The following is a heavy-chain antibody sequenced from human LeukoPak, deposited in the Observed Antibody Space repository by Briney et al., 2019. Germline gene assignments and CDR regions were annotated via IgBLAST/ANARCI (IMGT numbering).Heavy chain of an antibody. CDR1: GGSFSGYY. J-gene: IGHJ4*02. CDR2: INHSGST. Sequence: SETLPLTCAVYGGSFSGYYWSWIRQPPGKGLEWIGEINHSGSTNYNPSLKSRVTISVDTSKNQFSLKLGSVTAADTAVYYCAREEALGSGSFDYWGQGTLVTVSS. V-gene: IGHV4-34*01. CDR3: AREEALGSGSFDY. D-gene: IGHD1-26*01.